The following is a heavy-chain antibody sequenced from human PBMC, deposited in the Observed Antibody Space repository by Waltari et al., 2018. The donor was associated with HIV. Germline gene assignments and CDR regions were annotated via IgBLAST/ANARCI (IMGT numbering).Heavy chain of an antibody. D-gene: IGHD3-10*01. CDR1: GYSFSSYD. CDR3: ARRDPRAYGFPWWFDL. Sequence: QVQLVQSGAEVKEPGASVKVSCKASGYSFSSYDINWVRQPTGQGLEWMGLMNPNNGKTGFAQMFQGRVTLTRDTSIGTAYMELSSLRFEDTAVYYCARRDPRAYGFPWWFDLWGQGTLVSVSS. V-gene: IGHV1-8*01. CDR2: MNPNNGKT. J-gene: IGHJ5*02.